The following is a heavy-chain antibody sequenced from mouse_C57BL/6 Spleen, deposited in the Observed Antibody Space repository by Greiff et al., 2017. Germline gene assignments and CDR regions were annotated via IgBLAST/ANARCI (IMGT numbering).Heavy chain of an antibody. Sequence: QVQLQQPGTELVKPGASVKLSCKASGYTFTSYWMHWVKQRPGQGLEWIGNINPSNGGPNYNEKFKSKATLTVDKSSSTAYMQLSSLTSEDSSVYYCARLKAYYSNYVAWFAYWGQGTLVTVSA. CDR2: INPSNGGP. V-gene: IGHV1-53*01. CDR1: GYTFTSYW. J-gene: IGHJ3*01. D-gene: IGHD2-5*01. CDR3: ARLKAYYSNYVAWFAY.